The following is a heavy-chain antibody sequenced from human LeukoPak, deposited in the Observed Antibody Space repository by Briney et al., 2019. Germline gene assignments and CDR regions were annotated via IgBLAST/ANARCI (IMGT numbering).Heavy chain of an antibody. CDR2: ISTSGGST. J-gene: IGHJ2*01. CDR3: LGYCSGGNCYSGGY. D-gene: IGHD2-15*01. Sequence: GGSLRLSCAASGFTFSSYAMSWVRQAPGKGLECVSAISTSGGSTYYADSVKGRFTISRDNSKNTQSLQMNSLRAEDTAVYYCLGYCSGGNCYSGGYWGRGTLVTVSA. V-gene: IGHV3-23*01. CDR1: GFTFSSYA.